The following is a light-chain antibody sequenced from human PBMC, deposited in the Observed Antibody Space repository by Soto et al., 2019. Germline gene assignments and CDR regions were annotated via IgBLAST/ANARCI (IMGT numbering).Light chain of an antibody. CDR1: QSVSSSY. CDR2: GAS. V-gene: IGKV3-20*01. J-gene: IGKJ1*01. Sequence: EIVLTQSPGTLSLSPGERATFSCRASQSVSSSYIAWYQQKRGQAPRRLIYGASIRATGIPDRFSGSGSGTDFTLTIASLQPDDFATYYCQQYETFSGTFGPGTKVDIK. CDR3: QQYETFSGT.